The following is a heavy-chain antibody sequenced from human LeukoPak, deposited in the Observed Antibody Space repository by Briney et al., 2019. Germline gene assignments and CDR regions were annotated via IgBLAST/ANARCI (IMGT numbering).Heavy chain of an antibody. J-gene: IGHJ6*02. D-gene: IGHD4-11*01. CDR3: AKSDYKGSDPTSDYYYYGMDV. V-gene: IGHV3-23*01. Sequence: GGSLRHSRAASGFTLSRYAMSSVRQAPGKGREWVSAISGSGGSTYYADSVKGRFTISRDNSKNTLYLQMNSLRAQDTAVYYCAKSDYKGSDPTSDYYYYGMDVWGQGTTVTVSS. CDR1: GFTLSRYA. CDR2: ISGSGGST.